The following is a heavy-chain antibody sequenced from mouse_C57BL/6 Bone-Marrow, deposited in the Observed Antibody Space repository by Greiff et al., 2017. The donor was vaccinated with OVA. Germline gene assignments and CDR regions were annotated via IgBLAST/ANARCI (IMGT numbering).Heavy chain of an antibody. CDR2: IHPNSGST. CDR3: TRRQLRLYAMCD. CDR1: GYTFTSYW. V-gene: IGHV1-64*01. Sequence: QVQLQQPGAELVKPGASVKLSCKASGYTFTSYWMHWVKQRPGQGLEWIGMIHPNSGSTNYNEKFKSKATLTVDKSSSTAYMQLSSLTSVDSAVYYCTRRQLRLYAMCDWGQGTSVTVS. J-gene: IGHJ4*01. D-gene: IGHD3-2*02.